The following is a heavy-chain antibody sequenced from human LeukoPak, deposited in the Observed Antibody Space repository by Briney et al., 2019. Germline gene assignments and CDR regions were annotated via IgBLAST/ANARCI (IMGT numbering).Heavy chain of an antibody. CDR3: ARDRGGGYMDV. CDR1: GFTVSSNY. CDR2: IYRGGNT. D-gene: IGHD3-10*01. V-gene: IGHV3-53*01. Sequence: GGSLRLSCAASGFTVSSNYMSWVRQAPGKRLEWVSVIYRGGNTYHADSVKGRFTISRDKSKNTLYLQMNSLRAEDTAVYYCARDRGGGYMDVWGKGTTVTVSS. J-gene: IGHJ6*03.